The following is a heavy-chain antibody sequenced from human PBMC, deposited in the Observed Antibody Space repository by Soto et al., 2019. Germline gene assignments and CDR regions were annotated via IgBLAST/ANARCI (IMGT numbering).Heavy chain of an antibody. D-gene: IGHD3-22*01. Sequence: GGSLRLSCAASGFTFSSYWMHWVRQAPGRWLVCVSRINSDGSSTNYADSVKGRFTISRDNAKNTLYPQMNSLRAEDTAVYYCARAARYDSSTYYFNIVDSWGQGXLGTVPQ. CDR1: GFTFSSYW. J-gene: IGHJ4*02. CDR3: ARAARYDSSTYYFNIVDS. CDR2: INSDGSST. V-gene: IGHV3-74*01.